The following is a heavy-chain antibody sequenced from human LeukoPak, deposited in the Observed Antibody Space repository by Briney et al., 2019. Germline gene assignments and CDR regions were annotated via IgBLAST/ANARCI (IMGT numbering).Heavy chain of an antibody. CDR1: GGSISSSSYY. V-gene: IGHV4-39*01. J-gene: IGHJ4*02. Sequence: SETLSLTCSVPGGSISSSSYYWGWLRQPPGKGLEWMGSIYYSGSTYYNPSLKSRVTISVDTSKNQFSLKLSSVTAADTAVYYCASSITMVRGVINKFDYWGQGTLVTVSS. CDR3: ASSITMVRGVINKFDY. D-gene: IGHD3-10*01. CDR2: IYYSGST.